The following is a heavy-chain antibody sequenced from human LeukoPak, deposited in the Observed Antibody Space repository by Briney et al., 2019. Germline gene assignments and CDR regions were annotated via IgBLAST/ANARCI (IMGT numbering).Heavy chain of an antibody. CDR2: INPTTGVA. J-gene: IGHJ6*03. CDR1: GYTFTVHY. CDR3: ARLDRNYYYLDV. Sequence: ASVKVSCKTSGYTFTVHYMNWVRQAPGQGLEGMGRINPTTGVANYAQKFQGRITVTRATSINTAYMELSSLTSDDTAVYYCARLDRNYYYLDVWGQGTTVTVSS. D-gene: IGHD1-1*01. V-gene: IGHV1-2*06.